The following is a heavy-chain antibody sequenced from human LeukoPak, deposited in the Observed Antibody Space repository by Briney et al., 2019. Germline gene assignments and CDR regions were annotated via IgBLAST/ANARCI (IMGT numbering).Heavy chain of an antibody. Sequence: PSETLSLTCDVSGYSLSSGYYWGWIRQPPGKGLEWIGSIYHSGSTYYNPSLNSRVTISVDTSKNQFSLKLSSVNAADTAVYYCASLPLGDWGQGTLVTVSS. CDR3: ASLPLGD. CDR1: GYSLSSGYY. J-gene: IGHJ4*02. V-gene: IGHV4-38-2*01. CDR2: IYHSGST.